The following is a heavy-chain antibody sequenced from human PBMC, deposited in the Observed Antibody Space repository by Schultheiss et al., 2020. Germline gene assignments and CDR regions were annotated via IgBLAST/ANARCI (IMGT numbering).Heavy chain of an antibody. CDR3: ARVRDGYVYYFDY. CDR2: IYHSGST. CDR1: GGSISSGGYS. J-gene: IGHJ4*02. D-gene: IGHD5-24*01. V-gene: IGHV4-30-2*01. Sequence: LRLSCAVSGGSISSGGYSWSWIRQPPGKGLEWIGYIYHSGSTYYNPSLKSRVTISVDRSKNQFSLKLSSVTAADTAVYYCARVRDGYVYYFDYWGQGTLVTVSS.